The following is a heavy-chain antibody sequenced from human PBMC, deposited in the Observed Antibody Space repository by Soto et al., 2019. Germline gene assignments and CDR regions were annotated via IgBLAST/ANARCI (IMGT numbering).Heavy chain of an antibody. Sequence: LSLTCTVSGGSISSYYWSWIRQPPGKGLEWIGYIYYSGGTNYNPSLKSRVTISVDTSKNQFSLKLSSVTAADTAVYYCARGIRGSGSFYYYYYGMDVLGQGTTVTVSS. V-gene: IGHV4-59*01. CDR2: IYYSGGT. D-gene: IGHD3-10*01. CDR3: ARGIRGSGSFYYYYYGMDV. J-gene: IGHJ6*02. CDR1: GGSISSYY.